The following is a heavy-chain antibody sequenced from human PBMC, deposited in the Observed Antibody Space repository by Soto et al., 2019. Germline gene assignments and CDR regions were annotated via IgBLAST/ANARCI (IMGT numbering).Heavy chain of an antibody. D-gene: IGHD6-13*01. J-gene: IGHJ4*02. CDR3: ARDLAAAAY. CDR1: GYIFTNYY. Sequence: QVQLVQSGAEVKKPGASVKVSCKASGYIFTNYYIHWVRQAPGRGLEWMAIINPLPTSGSTNYTQKLQGTVTVTRDTSTCTVYLELSSLRSDDTVVYYCARDLAAAAYWGQGTLVTVSS. CDR2: INPLPTSGST. V-gene: IGHV1-46*01.